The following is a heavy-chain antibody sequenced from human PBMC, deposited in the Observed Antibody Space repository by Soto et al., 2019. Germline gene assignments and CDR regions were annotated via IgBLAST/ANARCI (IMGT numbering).Heavy chain of an antibody. CDR2: ISAHNGNT. V-gene: IGHV1-18*01. J-gene: IGHJ4*02. CDR1: GYTFTSYG. CDR3: ARGRYGDY. Sequence: QVHLVQSGAEVKKPGASVRDSCKASGYTFTSYGITWVRQAPGQGLEWMGWISAHNGNTDYAQKLQGRVIVTRDTSTSTAYMELRSLISDDTAVYYCARGRYGDYWGKGALVTVSS. D-gene: IGHD1-1*01.